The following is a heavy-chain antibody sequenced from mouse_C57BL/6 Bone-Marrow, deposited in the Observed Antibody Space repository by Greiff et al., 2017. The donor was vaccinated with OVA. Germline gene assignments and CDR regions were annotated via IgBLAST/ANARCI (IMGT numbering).Heavy chain of an antibody. CDR3: ARKTVVARRGYYFDY. J-gene: IGHJ2*01. D-gene: IGHD1-1*01. V-gene: IGHV1-18*01. CDR2: INPNNGGT. Sequence: VQLQQSGPELVKPGASVKIPCKASGYTFTDYNMDWVKQSHGKSLEWIGDINPNNGGTIYNQKFKGKATLTVDKSSSTAYMELRSLTSEDTAVYYCARKTVVARRGYYFDYWGQGTTLTVSS. CDR1: GYTFTDYN.